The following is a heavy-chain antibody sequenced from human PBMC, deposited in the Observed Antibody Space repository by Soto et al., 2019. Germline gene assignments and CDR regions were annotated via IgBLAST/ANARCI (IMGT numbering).Heavy chain of an antibody. CDR3: ARGGYCSSTSCYNYLDY. D-gene: IGHD2-2*02. J-gene: IGHJ4*02. V-gene: IGHV1-18*04. CDR2: ISAYNGNT. Sequence: ASAKVSCKAPGYTFTSYGISWVRQAPGHELEWMGWISAYNGNTNYAQKLQGRVTMTTDTSTSTAYMELRSLRSDDTAVYYCARGGYCSSTSCYNYLDYWGQGTLVTVSS. CDR1: GYTFTSYG.